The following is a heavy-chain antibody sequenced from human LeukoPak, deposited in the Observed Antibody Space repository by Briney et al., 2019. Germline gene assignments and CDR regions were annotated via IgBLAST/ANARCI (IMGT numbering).Heavy chain of an antibody. V-gene: IGHV3-7*01. D-gene: IGHD6-13*01. CDR3: ARQQHLTD. Sequence: QPGGSLRLSCAASGFTFSSNWMSWVRQAPGKGLEWVANINQDGSDKYYVDSVKGRFTISRDNAKNSLYLEMNSLRAEDTAVYYCARQQHLTDWGPGTLVTVSS. CDR1: GFTFSSNW. J-gene: IGHJ4*02. CDR2: INQDGSDK.